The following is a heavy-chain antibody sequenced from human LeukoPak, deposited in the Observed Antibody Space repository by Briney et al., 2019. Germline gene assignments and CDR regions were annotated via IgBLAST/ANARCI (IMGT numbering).Heavy chain of an antibody. V-gene: IGHV1-46*01. CDR1: GDTFSSYA. Sequence: GASVKVSCKASGDTFSSYAINWVRQAPGQGLEWMGIINPSGGSTSYAQKFQGRVTMTRDMSTSTDYMELSSLRSEDTAVYYCARDNSVEDTAWWFDPWGQGTLVTVSS. D-gene: IGHD4-23*01. CDR2: INPSGGST. J-gene: IGHJ5*02. CDR3: ARDNSVEDTAWWFDP.